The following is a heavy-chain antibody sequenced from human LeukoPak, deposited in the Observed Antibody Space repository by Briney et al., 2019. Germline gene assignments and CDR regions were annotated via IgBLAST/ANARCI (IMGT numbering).Heavy chain of an antibody. J-gene: IGHJ6*03. CDR2: MSYDGTNK. CDR1: GFTLGHYD. V-gene: IGHV3-30*18. CDR3: AKDLSRNFHWYYMDV. D-gene: IGHD1-14*01. Sequence: GGSLRLSCAASGFTLGHYDMHWVREAPGEGLDWVAVMSYDGTNKYYTDSVRGRFTISRDSSTNSLYLQMNSLRAEDTAVYFCAKDLSRNFHWYYMDVWGKGTTVTVSS.